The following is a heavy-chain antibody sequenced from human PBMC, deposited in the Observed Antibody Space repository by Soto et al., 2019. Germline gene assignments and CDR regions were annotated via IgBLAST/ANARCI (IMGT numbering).Heavy chain of an antibody. CDR2: IKNKPNGETT. J-gene: IGHJ3*01. V-gene: IGHV3-15*07. D-gene: IGHD1-7*01. CDR1: GFTFSDEW. CDR3: TRENYGAFHH. Sequence: EVQLVESGGALIKAGGSLRLSCAASGFTFSDEWMNWVRQAPGKGLEWVGRIKNKPNGETTDYAAPVKGRFTISRDDSESRLYLQMNNLKTDDTAVYHCTRENYGAFHHWGQGTLVTVSS.